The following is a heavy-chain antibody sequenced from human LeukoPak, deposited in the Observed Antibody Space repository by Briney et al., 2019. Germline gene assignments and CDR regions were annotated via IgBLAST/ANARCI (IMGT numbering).Heavy chain of an antibody. CDR1: GFSFSNYE. CDR2: ISSSSSYI. V-gene: IGHV3-21*01. J-gene: IGHJ2*01. D-gene: IGHD5-18*01. CDR3: AGAYYVGYSYGRNHYWYFDL. Sequence: GGSLRLSCAASGFSFSNYEMNWVRQAPGKGLEWVSPISSSSSYIYYADSVKGRFTISRDNAKNSLYLQMNSLRAEDTAVYYCAGAYYVGYSYGRNHYWYFDLWGRGTLVTVSS.